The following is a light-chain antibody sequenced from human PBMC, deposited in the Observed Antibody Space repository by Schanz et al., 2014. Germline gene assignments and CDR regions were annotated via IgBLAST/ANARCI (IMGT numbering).Light chain of an antibody. V-gene: IGKV1-39*01. J-gene: IGKJ3*01. CDR2: SAS. Sequence: DIQMTQSPSSLSASVGDRVTITCRASQSIRTYLNWYQQKPGQAPKLLIYSASSLQSGVPSRFSGSGSGTDFTLTISSLQPEDFAGYYCQQSYSTPFTFGPGTNVDIK. CDR1: QSIRTY. CDR3: QQSYSTPFT.